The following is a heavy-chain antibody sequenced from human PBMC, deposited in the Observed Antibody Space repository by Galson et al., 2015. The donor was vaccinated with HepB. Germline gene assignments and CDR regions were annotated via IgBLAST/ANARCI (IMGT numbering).Heavy chain of an antibody. J-gene: IGHJ4*02. Sequence: SLRLSCAGFGFTFGSYTMSWVRQAPGKGLQWVATVYYNGGNKYYADSVKGRFTIFRDNSKNTLYLQMNSLGAEDTAIYYCAKDRVRDSRYELDYWGQGTLVTVTS. CDR3: AKDRVRDSRYELDY. CDR1: GFTFGSYT. D-gene: IGHD5-12*01. CDR2: VYYNGGNK. V-gene: IGHV3-23*05.